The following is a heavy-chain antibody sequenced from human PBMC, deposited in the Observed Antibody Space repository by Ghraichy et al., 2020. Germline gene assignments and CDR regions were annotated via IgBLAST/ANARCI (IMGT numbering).Heavy chain of an antibody. CDR3: ARHASYSTFDI. D-gene: IGHD6-13*01. J-gene: IGHJ3*02. Sequence: SETLSLTCTVSGGSISSYSWTWVRQPPGKGLEWIGYIYYSGSTNYNPSLKSRVTISVDTSKNQFSLKLSSVTAADTAAYYCARHASYSTFDIWGQGTVVTVSS. CDR2: IYYSGST. V-gene: IGHV4-59*08. CDR1: GGSISSYS.